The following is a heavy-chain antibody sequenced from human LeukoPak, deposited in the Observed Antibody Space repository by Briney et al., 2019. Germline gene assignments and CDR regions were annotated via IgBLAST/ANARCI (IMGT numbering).Heavy chain of an antibody. CDR1: GFTLSSYG. Sequence: GGSLRLSCAASGFTLSSYGMHWVRQAPGKGLEWVAVISYDGSNKYYADSVKGRFTISRDNSKNTLYLQMNSLRAEDTAVYYCAKDGDGYNLYFDYWGQGTLVTVSS. J-gene: IGHJ4*02. CDR2: ISYDGSNK. D-gene: IGHD5-24*01. CDR3: AKDGDGYNLYFDY. V-gene: IGHV3-30*18.